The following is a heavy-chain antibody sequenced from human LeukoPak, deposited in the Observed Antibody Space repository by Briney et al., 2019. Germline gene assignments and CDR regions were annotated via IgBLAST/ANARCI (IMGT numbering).Heavy chain of an antibody. J-gene: IGHJ3*02. CDR1: GGSINSFY. Sequence: SETLSLTCTVSGGSINSFYWSWLRQPPGIRPEWIGYIYYTGTTNYNPSLTSRLTISVDTSKNQFSLRLSSVTAADTAIYYCAGHSNDWSGAYDIWGQGTMVTVSS. V-gene: IGHV4-59*08. CDR2: IYYTGTT. D-gene: IGHD3-3*01. CDR3: AGHSNDWSGAYDI.